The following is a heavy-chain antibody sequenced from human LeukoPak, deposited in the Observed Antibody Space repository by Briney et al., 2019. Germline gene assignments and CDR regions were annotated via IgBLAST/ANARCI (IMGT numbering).Heavy chain of an antibody. Sequence: SETLSLTCAVSGGSISSSNWWSWVRQPPGKGLEWIGEIYHSGSTNYNLSLKSRVTISVDKSKNQFSLKLSSVTAADTAVYYCARSVASIAARRWFDPWGQGTLVTVSS. J-gene: IGHJ5*02. CDR1: GGSISSSNW. CDR3: ARSVASIAARRWFDP. D-gene: IGHD6-6*01. CDR2: IYHSGST. V-gene: IGHV4-4*02.